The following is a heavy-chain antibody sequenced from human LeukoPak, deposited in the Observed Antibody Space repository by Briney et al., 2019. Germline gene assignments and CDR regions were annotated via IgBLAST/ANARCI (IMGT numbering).Heavy chain of an antibody. V-gene: IGHV4-59*01. Sequence: PSETLSLTCTVSGGSISSYYWSWIRQPPGKGLEWIGYIYYSGSTNYNPSLKSRVTISVDTSKNQFSLKLSSVTAADTAVYYCARGDCSSTSCPNWFDPWGQGTLVTVSS. D-gene: IGHD2-2*01. CDR1: GGSISSYY. CDR3: ARGDCSSTSCPNWFDP. CDR2: IYYSGST. J-gene: IGHJ5*02.